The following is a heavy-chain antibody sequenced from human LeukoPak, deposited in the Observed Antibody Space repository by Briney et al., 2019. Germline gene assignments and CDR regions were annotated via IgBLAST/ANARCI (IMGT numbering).Heavy chain of an antibody. Sequence: GGSLRLPCAASGFTFSSYEMNWVGQAPGKGLEWVSYISSSGSTIYYADSVKGRFTISRDNAKNSLYLQMNSLRAEDTAVYYCASPDSGSYRGGFDYWGQGTLVTVSS. J-gene: IGHJ4*02. V-gene: IGHV3-48*03. CDR1: GFTFSSYE. CDR2: ISSSGSTI. D-gene: IGHD1-26*01. CDR3: ASPDSGSYRGGFDY.